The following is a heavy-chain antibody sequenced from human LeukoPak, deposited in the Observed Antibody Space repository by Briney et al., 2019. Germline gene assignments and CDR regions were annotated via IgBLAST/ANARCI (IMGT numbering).Heavy chain of an antibody. CDR3: ARGYYDSSGYYYPIDY. V-gene: IGHV1-18*01. Sequence: ASVKVSRKASGYTFTSYGISWVRQASGQGLEWMGWISAYNGNTNYAQKLQGRVTMTTDTSTSTAYMELRSLRSDDTAVYYCARGYYDSSGYYYPIDYWGQGTLVTVSS. CDR1: GYTFTSYG. J-gene: IGHJ4*02. CDR2: ISAYNGNT. D-gene: IGHD3-22*01.